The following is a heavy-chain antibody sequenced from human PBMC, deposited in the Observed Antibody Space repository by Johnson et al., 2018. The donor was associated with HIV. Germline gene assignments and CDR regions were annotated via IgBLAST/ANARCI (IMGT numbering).Heavy chain of an antibody. CDR1: GFTFSRYW. V-gene: IGHV3-74*01. D-gene: IGHD6-19*01. J-gene: IGHJ3*02. CDR3: ARDSPYSSGWHYAFDI. Sequence: VQLVESGGGLVQPGGSLRLSCAASGFTFSRYWMHWVRQAPGKGLVWVSRINSDGSSTSYADSVKGRFTISRDNSKNTLYLQMNSLRAEDTAVYYCARDSPYSSGWHYAFDIWGQGTMVIVSS. CDR2: INSDGSST.